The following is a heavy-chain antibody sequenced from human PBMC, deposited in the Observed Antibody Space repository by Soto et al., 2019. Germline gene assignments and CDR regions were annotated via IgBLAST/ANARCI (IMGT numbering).Heavy chain of an antibody. CDR3: ARDSPPRYYDSSGYYFDY. J-gene: IGHJ4*02. D-gene: IGHD3-22*01. CDR2: ISAYNGNT. V-gene: IGHV1-18*01. Sequence: ASVKVSCKASGYTFTSYGISWVRQAPGQGLEWMGWISAYNGNTNYAQKLQGRVTMTTDTSTSTAYMELRSLRSDDTAVHYCARDSPPRYYDSSGYYFDYWGQGTLVTVSS. CDR1: GYTFTSYG.